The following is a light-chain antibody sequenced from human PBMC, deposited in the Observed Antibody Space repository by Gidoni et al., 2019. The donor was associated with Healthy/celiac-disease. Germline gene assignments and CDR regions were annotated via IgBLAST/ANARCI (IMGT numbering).Light chain of an antibody. CDR3: QQYGSSPPIT. CDR2: DAS. CDR1: QSVRSSY. J-gene: IGKJ5*01. Sequence: EIVLTQSPATLSLSPGERATLSCGASQSVRSSYLAWYQQKPGLAPRLLIYDASSRATGIPDRFSGSGSGTDFTLTISRLEPEDFAVYYCQQYGSSPPITFGQXTRLEIK. V-gene: IGKV3D-20*01.